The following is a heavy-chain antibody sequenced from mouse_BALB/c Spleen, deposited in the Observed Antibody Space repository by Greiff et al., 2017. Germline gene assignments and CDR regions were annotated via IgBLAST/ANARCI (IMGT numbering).Heavy chain of an antibody. D-gene: IGHD3-1*01. V-gene: IGHV14-3*02. CDR1: GFNIKDTY. CDR3: ARFFGLSYCFDY. CDR2: IDTANGNT. Sequence: VQLQQSGAELVKPGASVKLSCTASGFNIKDTYMPWVKQRPEQGLEWIGRIDTANGNTKYDPKFQGKATITADTSSNTAYLQLSILTSEDTAVYYCARFFGLSYCFDYWGQGTTRTVSS. J-gene: IGHJ2*01.